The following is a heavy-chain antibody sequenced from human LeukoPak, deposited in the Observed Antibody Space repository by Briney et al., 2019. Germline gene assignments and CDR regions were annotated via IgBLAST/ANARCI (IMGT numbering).Heavy chain of an antibody. CDR3: VRPDRIFGVPAAFDA. CDR1: GGSFSDYP. V-gene: IGHV1-69*13. J-gene: IGHJ3*01. CDR2: IIPKYSAS. D-gene: IGHD3-3*02. Sequence: ASVKVSCKASGGSFSDYPINWVRQAPGQGLEWLGGIIPKYSASNYAQAFQGRVTITADESTDTVYMEMSGLRPDDTAVYYCVRPDRIFGVPAAFDAWGQGTLVAVSS.